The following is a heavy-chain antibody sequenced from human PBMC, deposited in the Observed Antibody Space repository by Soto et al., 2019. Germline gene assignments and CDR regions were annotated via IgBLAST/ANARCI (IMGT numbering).Heavy chain of an antibody. CDR2: IYYSGST. V-gene: IGHV4-59*01. J-gene: IGHJ4*02. Sequence: SETLSLTCTFSVGSISSYYWSWIRQPPGKGLEWIGYIYYSGSTNYNPSLKSRVTISVDTSKNQFSLKLSSVTAADTAVYYCARDQRIDGYNPWGQGTLVTVSS. CDR1: VGSISSYY. CDR3: ARDQRIDGYNP. D-gene: IGHD5-12*01.